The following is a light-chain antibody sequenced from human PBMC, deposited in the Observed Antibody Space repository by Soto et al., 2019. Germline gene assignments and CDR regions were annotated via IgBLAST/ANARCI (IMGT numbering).Light chain of an antibody. V-gene: IGKV1-39*01. CDR1: QTIRIY. CDR2: GAS. J-gene: IGKJ1*01. CDR3: QQTYNSPLT. Sequence: DIQMTQSPSSLSASVGDRVTITCRASQTIRIYLNWFQQKPGKAPNLLIYGASSLQSGVPSRFSGSRSGTDFTLTINSLQPEDFAVYYCQQTYNSPLTFGQGTKVDIK.